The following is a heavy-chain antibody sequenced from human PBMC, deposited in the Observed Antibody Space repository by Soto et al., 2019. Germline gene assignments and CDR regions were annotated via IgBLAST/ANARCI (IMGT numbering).Heavy chain of an antibody. J-gene: IGHJ3*02. CDR1: GFTFSSYS. D-gene: IGHD3-3*01. CDR3: ARDSSIDFMAHDAFDI. CDR2: ISSSSSYI. Sequence: PGGSLRLSCAASGFTFSSYSMNWVRQAPGKGLEWVSSISSSSSYIYYADSVKGRFTISRDNAKNSLYLQMNSLRAEDTAVYYCARDSSIDFMAHDAFDIWGQGKMVTVSS. V-gene: IGHV3-21*01.